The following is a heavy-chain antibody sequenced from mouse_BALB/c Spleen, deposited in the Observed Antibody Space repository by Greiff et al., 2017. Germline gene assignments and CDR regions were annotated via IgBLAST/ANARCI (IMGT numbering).Heavy chain of an antibody. V-gene: IGHV5-6-5*01. Sequence: EVKVVESGGGLVKPGGSLKLSCAASGFTFSSYAMSWVRQTPEKRLEWVASISSGGSTYYPDSVKGRFTISRDNARNILYLQMSSLRSEDTAMYYCARGYDYDYFDYWGQGTTLTVSS. CDR1: GFTFSSYA. D-gene: IGHD2-4*01. CDR2: ISSGGST. J-gene: IGHJ2*01. CDR3: ARGYDYDYFDY.